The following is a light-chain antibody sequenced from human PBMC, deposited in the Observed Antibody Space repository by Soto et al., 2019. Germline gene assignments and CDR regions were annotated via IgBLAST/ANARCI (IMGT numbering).Light chain of an antibody. CDR1: QSISSW. CDR2: DAS. V-gene: IGKV1-5*01. J-gene: IGKJ1*01. Sequence: DIQMTQSPSSLSASVGDRVTVTYRASQSISSWLAWYQQKPGKAPKLMIYDASSLESGVPSRFSGSGSGTKFTLTISSLQPDDFATYYCQQYKSYWTFGQGTKVEIK. CDR3: QQYKSYWT.